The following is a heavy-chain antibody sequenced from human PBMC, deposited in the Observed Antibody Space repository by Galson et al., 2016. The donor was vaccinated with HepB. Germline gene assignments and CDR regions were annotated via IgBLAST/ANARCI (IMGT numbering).Heavy chain of an antibody. V-gene: IGHV4-31*03. D-gene: IGHD3-22*01. CDR1: GGSINSGDYY. J-gene: IGHJ4*02. Sequence: LSLTCTVSGGSINSGDYYWSWVRQHPGKGLEWIGYISHSGGTYYNPSLKSRTTISVDTSKNQFSLRLRSVTAADTAVYFCARTAQTCLLFDNWGQGAQVIVSS. CDR3: ARTAQTCLLFDN. CDR2: ISHSGGT.